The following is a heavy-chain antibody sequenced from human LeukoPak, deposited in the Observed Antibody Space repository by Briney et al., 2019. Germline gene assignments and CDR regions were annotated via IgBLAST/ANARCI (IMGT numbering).Heavy chain of an antibody. CDR1: GFTFSSYS. J-gene: IGHJ4*02. D-gene: IGHD3-3*01. CDR3: ARAFKNDFWSGYYALFDY. Sequence: GGSLRLSCAASGFTFSSYSMNWVRLAPGKGLEWVSYISSSSSTIYYADSVKGRFTISRDNAKNSLYLQMNSLRAEDTAVYYCARAFKNDFWSGYYALFDYWGQGTLVTVSS. CDR2: ISSSSSTI. V-gene: IGHV3-48*01.